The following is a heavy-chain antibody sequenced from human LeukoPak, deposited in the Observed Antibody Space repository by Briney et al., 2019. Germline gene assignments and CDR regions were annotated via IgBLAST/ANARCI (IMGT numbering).Heavy chain of an antibody. CDR3: SRIGYSSNCADH. D-gene: IGHD6-13*01. CDR2: IKQGGSEN. CDR1: GFTFSSYW. J-gene: IGHJ4*02. V-gene: IGHV3-7*01. Sequence: GGSLRLSCTASGFTFSSYWMNWVRQAPGKGLEWVANIKQGGSENHYVDSVKGRFTISRDNAKNSLFLQLNSLRVEDTAVYYCSRIGYSSNCADHWGQGTLVTVSS.